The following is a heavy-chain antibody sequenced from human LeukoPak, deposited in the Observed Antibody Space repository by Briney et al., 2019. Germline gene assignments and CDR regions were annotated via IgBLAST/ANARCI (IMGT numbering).Heavy chain of an antibody. V-gene: IGHV3-23*01. CDR2: IIASGGST. D-gene: IGHD2-2*01. CDR3: AKGGSASSYYYMDV. CDR1: GFTFSSYA. J-gene: IGHJ6*03. Sequence: GGSLRLSCAASGFTFSSYALSWVRQAPGKGLEWVSSIIASGGSTFYADSVKGRFAISRGNSKNTLYLHMNSLRAEDTAVYYCAKGGSASSYYYMDVWGKGTTVTVSS.